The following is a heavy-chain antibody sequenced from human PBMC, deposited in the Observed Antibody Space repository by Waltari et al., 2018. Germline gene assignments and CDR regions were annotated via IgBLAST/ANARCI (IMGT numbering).Heavy chain of an antibody. CDR3: AGSHYYGSGSYYGAFDY. D-gene: IGHD3-10*01. CDR1: GFTFSSYA. J-gene: IGHJ4*02. Sequence: EVQLVESGGGLVQPGGSLRLSCAASGFTFSSYAMSWVRQAPGKGLEWVSAISGSGGSTYYADSVKGRFTISRDNSKNTLYLQMNSLRAEDTAVYYCAGSHYYGSGSYYGAFDYWGQGTLVTVSS. V-gene: IGHV3-23*04. CDR2: ISGSGGST.